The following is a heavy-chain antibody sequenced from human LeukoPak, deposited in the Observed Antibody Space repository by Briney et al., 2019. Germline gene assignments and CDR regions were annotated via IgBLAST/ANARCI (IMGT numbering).Heavy chain of an antibody. D-gene: IGHD1-26*01. CDR2: MNPNSFNT. Sequence: ASVKVSCKTSGYTFTSYDINWVRQATGQGLEWMGWMNPNSFNTGYAQKFQGRVTITRNTSINTAYMELSSLRSGDTAVYYCARAVRIVGANPLLGPFEYYFDYWGQGTLVTVSS. CDR1: GYTFTSYD. J-gene: IGHJ4*02. CDR3: ARAVRIVGANPLLGPFEYYFDY. V-gene: IGHV1-8*01.